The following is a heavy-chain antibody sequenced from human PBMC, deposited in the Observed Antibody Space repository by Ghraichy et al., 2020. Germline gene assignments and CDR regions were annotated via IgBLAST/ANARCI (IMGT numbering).Heavy chain of an antibody. J-gene: IGHJ6*03. V-gene: IGHV4-61*02. CDR3: ARDGMTTDYYYYYMDV. CDR1: GGSISSGSYY. Sequence: SETLSLTCTVSGGSISSGSYYWSWIRQSAGKGLEWIGRIYTSGSTNYNPSLKSRVTISVDTSKNQFSLKLSSVTAADTAVYYCARDGMTTDYYYYYMDVWGKGTTVTVSS. CDR2: IYTSGST. D-gene: IGHD4-17*01.